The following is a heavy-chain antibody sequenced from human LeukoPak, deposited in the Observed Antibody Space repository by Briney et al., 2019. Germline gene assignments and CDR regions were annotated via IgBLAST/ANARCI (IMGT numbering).Heavy chain of an antibody. CDR3: ARGTSSGWYLDY. V-gene: IGHV3-66*02. CDR2: IYSGGST. Sequence: GGSLRLSCAASGFTVSSNYMSWVRQAPGKGLEWVSVIYSGGSTYYSASVTGRFTISRDNSKNTPSLQMNSLRAADTAVYYCARGTSSGWYLDYWGQGTLVTVSS. J-gene: IGHJ4*02. D-gene: IGHD6-19*01. CDR1: GFTVSSNY.